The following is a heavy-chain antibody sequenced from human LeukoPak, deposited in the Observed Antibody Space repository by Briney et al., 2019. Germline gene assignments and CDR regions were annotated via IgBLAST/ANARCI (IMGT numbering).Heavy chain of an antibody. Sequence: SETLSLTCTVSGGSISSYYWSWIRQPPGKGLEWIGYIYYSGSTNYNPSLKSRVTISADTSKNHFSLKLNSVTAADTAVYYCARAGDGYKAMDVWGRGTTVTVSS. CDR1: GGSISSYY. D-gene: IGHD5-24*01. J-gene: IGHJ6*02. CDR3: ARAGDGYKAMDV. V-gene: IGHV4-59*01. CDR2: IYYSGST.